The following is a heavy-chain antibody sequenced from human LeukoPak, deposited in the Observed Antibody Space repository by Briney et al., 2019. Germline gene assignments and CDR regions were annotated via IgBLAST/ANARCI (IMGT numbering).Heavy chain of an antibody. J-gene: IGHJ5*02. D-gene: IGHD3-3*01. V-gene: IGHV3-21*01. CDR3: ARDFWSGSNWFDP. CDR2: ISSSSSYI. CDR1: GFTFSSYE. Sequence: GGSLRLSCAASGFTFSSYEMNWVRQAPGKGLEWVSSISSSSSYIYYADSVKGRFTISRDNAKNSLYLQMNSLRAEDTAVYYCARDFWSGSNWFDPWGQGTLVTVSS.